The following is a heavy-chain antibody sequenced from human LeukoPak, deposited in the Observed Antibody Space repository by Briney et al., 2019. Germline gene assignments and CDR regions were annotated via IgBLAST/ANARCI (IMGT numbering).Heavy chain of an antibody. CDR3: ARGGTEALWPDY. CDR2: MNPNSGNT. J-gene: IGHJ4*02. V-gene: IGHV1-8*01. Sequence: ASVKVSCKASGYTFINYDINWVRQATGQGLEWMGWMNPNSGNTGYAQRFQGRVTMTRDTSINTAYMELSSLRSEDTAVYYCARGGTEALWPDYWGQGTLVTVST. CDR1: GYTFINYD. D-gene: IGHD2-21*01.